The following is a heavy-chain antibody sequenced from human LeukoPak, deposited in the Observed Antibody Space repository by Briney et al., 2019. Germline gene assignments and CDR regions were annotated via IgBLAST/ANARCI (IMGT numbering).Heavy chain of an antibody. V-gene: IGHV3-48*03. CDR2: ISSSGNTI. J-gene: IGHJ3*02. CDR1: GFTFSSYE. Sequence: GGSPRLSCAASGFTFSSYEMNWVRQAPGKGLEWVSYISSSGNTIYYADSLKGRFTISRDNAKNSLYLQMNSLRAEDTAVYYCARDTSYYGSGSSVDAFDIWGQGTMVTVSS. D-gene: IGHD3-10*01. CDR3: ARDTSYYGSGSSVDAFDI.